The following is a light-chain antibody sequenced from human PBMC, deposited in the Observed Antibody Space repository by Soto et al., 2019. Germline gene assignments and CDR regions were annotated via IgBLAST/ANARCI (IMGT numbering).Light chain of an antibody. V-gene: IGKV3-15*01. Sequence: EIVMTQSPATLSVPPGERATLSCRASQSVSNNLAWYQQKPGQAPRLLIYGASTRAIGFPARFSGSGSGTEFTLTISSLQSEDFAVYYCQQYNNWPPTFGQGTNVEIK. CDR2: GAS. J-gene: IGKJ1*01. CDR3: QQYNNWPPT. CDR1: QSVSNN.